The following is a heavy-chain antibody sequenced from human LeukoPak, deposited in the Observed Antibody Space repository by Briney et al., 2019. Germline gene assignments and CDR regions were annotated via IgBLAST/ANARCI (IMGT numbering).Heavy chain of an antibody. CDR2: IRSKAYGGTT. J-gene: IGHJ4*02. V-gene: IGHV3-49*04. CDR3: TTDTASEVLLWFGELPP. CDR1: GFTFGDYA. D-gene: IGHD3-10*01. Sequence: PGGSLRLSCTASGFTFGDYAMSWVRQAPGKGLEWVGFIRSKAYGGTTEYAASVKGRFTISRDDSKSIAYLQMNSLKTEDTAVYYCTTDTASEVLLWFGELPPWGQGTLVTVSS.